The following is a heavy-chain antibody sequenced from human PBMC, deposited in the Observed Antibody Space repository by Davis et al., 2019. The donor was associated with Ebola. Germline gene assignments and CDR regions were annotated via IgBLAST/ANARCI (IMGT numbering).Heavy chain of an antibody. J-gene: IGHJ6*02. CDR2: INYSGNT. CDR3: ARENSSSWYAKVYYYYGMDV. D-gene: IGHD6-13*01. CDR1: GGSISSYY. V-gene: IGHV4-59*12. Sequence: PSETLSLTCTVSGGSISSYYWSWIRQPPGKGLEWIGYINYSGNTNYNPSLKSRVTISEDKSKNQFSLKLSSVTAADTAVYYCARENSSSWYAKVYYYYGMDVWGQGTTVTVSS.